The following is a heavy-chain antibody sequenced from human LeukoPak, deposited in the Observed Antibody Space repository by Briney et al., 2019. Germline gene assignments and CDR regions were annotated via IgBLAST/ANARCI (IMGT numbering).Heavy chain of an antibody. CDR1: GGSFSGYY. V-gene: IGHV4-34*01. D-gene: IGHD4-17*01. CDR3: ARGPLRTTVSHYYYYYGMDV. CDR2: INHSGST. Sequence: SETLSLTCAVYGGSFSGYYWSWIRQPPGKGLEWIGEINHSGSTNYDPSLKSRVTISVDTSKNQFSLKLSSVTAADTAVYYCARGPLRTTVSHYYYYYGMDVWGQGTTVTVSS. J-gene: IGHJ6*02.